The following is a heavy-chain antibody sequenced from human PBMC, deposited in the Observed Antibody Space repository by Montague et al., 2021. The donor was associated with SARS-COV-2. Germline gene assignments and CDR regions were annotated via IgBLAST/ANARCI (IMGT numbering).Heavy chain of an antibody. V-gene: IGHV4-39*02. J-gene: IGHJ4*02. D-gene: IGHD3-10*01. CDR2: IYYSGTT. CDR3: ARGMIRGVTTPFDY. CDR1: SGSIISSGYY. Sequence: SETLSLTCSVSSGSIISSGYYWGWIRQPPGEELEWFGNIYYSGTTYYXXXLESRGTISVDTSKNHLSLRLSSVTAADTAVYFCARGMIRGVTTPFDYWGQGSQVTVSS.